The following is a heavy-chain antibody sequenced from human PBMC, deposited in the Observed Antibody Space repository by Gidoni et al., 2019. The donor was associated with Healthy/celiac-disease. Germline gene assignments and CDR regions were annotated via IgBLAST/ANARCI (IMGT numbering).Heavy chain of an antibody. D-gene: IGHD2-15*01. CDR2: ISSSSSYI. CDR3: AKASQDIVVVVAAIYFDY. Sequence: EVQLVESGGGLVKPGWSLRLSCAASGSTSSSYSMNWVHQAPGKGLEWVSSISSSSSYIYYADSVKGRFTISRDNAKNSLYLQMNSLRAEDTAVYYCAKASQDIVVVVAAIYFDYWGQGTLVTVSS. J-gene: IGHJ4*02. V-gene: IGHV3-21*01. CDR1: GSTSSSYS.